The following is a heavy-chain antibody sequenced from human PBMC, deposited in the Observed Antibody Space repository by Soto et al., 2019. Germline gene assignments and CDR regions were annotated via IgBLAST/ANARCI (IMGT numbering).Heavy chain of an antibody. CDR3: ARPTRGYSGYFDY. J-gene: IGHJ4*02. Sequence: EVQLVQSGAEVKKPGESLQISCKGSGYSFTNYWIAWVRQMPGGGLEWMGILYPGDSDIRYSPSFQGQVTISADMSISTAYLQWSSLKASDTATYYCARPTRGYSGYFDYWGQGTLVTVSS. D-gene: IGHD5-12*01. CDR1: GYSFTNYW. CDR2: LYPGDSDI. V-gene: IGHV5-51*03.